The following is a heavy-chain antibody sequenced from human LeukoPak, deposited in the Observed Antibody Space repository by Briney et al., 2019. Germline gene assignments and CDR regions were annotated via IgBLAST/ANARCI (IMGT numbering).Heavy chain of an antibody. Sequence: SQTLSLTCTVSGGSISSGGYYWSWIRQHPGKGLEWIGYIYYSGSTYYNPSLKSRVTISVDTSKNQFSLKLSSVTAADTAVYYCASRYDNSGYYFDYWGQGTLVTVSS. D-gene: IGHD3-22*01. CDR2: IYYSGST. J-gene: IGHJ4*02. CDR3: ASRYDNSGYYFDY. V-gene: IGHV4-31*03. CDR1: GGSISSGGYY.